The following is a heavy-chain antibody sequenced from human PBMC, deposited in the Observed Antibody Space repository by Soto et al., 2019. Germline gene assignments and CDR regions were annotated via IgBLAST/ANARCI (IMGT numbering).Heavy chain of an antibody. CDR2: ISGSGGST. CDR1: GFTFSSYA. Sequence: GGSLRLSCAASGFTFSSYAMSWVRQAPGKGLEWVSAISGSGGSTYYADSVKGRFTISRDNSKNTLYLQMNSLRAEDTAVYYCEKDLSWIPQLDYWGQGTLVTVSS. D-gene: IGHD5-18*01. J-gene: IGHJ4*02. V-gene: IGHV3-23*01. CDR3: EKDLSWIPQLDY.